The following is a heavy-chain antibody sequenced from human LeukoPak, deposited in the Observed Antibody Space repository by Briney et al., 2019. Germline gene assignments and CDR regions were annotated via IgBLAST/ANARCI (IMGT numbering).Heavy chain of an antibody. CDR2: ISESSDTI. CDR1: GFTMSSYS. V-gene: IGHV3-48*01. Sequence: PGGSLRLSCAVSGFTMSSYSMNWVRQAPGKGLEWVSYISESSDTIYYADSVKGRFTISRDNSKNALYLQMNSLRAEDTAVYYCARGMKYSTGWYYMDVWGKGTTVTISS. D-gene: IGHD6-19*01. CDR3: ARGMKYSTGWYYMDV. J-gene: IGHJ6*03.